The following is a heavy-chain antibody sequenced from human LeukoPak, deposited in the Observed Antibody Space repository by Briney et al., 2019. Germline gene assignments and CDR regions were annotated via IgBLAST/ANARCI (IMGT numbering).Heavy chain of an antibody. CDR3: AKVAGLAAPVDY. D-gene: IGHD6-6*01. J-gene: IGHJ4*02. CDR1: VFTFSSYV. Sequence: PGGCLRLSCAASVFTFSSYVISGVRPAPGKGLEWVSAISGSGGSTYYADSVRGRFTISRDNYKNTLYLQMNSLRAEDTAVYYCAKVAGLAAPVDYWGQGTLVTVSS. CDR2: ISGSGGST. V-gene: IGHV3-23*01.